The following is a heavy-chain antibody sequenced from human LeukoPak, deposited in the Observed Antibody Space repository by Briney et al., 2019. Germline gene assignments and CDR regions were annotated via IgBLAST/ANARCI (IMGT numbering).Heavy chain of an antibody. CDR1: GFTFRSYG. Sequence: GGSLRLSCAASGFTFRSYGMSWVRQAPGKGLEWVSAMTGNGGSTYYTDSVKGRFTISRDNSKNTLYLQMNSLRGEDTAVYYCTTDVEPWIQLLMDYWGQGTLVTVSS. CDR3: TTDVEPWIQLLMDY. J-gene: IGHJ4*02. CDR2: MTGNGGST. D-gene: IGHD5-18*01. V-gene: IGHV3-23*01.